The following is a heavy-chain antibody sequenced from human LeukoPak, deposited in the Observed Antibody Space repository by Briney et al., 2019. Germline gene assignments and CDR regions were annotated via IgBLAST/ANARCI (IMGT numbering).Heavy chain of an antibody. CDR3: ACSSGYNSY. D-gene: IGHD3-22*01. CDR2: IYTSGST. CDR1: GGSISRGSYY. J-gene: IGHJ4*02. Sequence: SQTLSLTCTVAGGSISRGSYYWSWIRQPAGKGLEWIGRIYTSGSTNYNPSLKSRVTISVDTSKNQLSLKLSSVTAADTAVYYGACSSGYNSYWGQGTLVTVSS. V-gene: IGHV4-61*02.